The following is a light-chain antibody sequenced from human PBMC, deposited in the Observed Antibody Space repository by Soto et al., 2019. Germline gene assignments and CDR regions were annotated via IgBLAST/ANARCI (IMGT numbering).Light chain of an antibody. CDR2: DAS. CDR3: QQFSSYPLT. V-gene: IGKV3-20*01. Sequence: EFVLTQSPGTLSLSPWERATLSCRASQTVRNNYIAWYQQKPGQAPRLLIYDASSRATGIPDRFSGGGSGTDFTLTISRLEPEDFAVYYCQQFSSYPLTFGGGTKVDIK. CDR1: QTVRNNY. J-gene: IGKJ4*01.